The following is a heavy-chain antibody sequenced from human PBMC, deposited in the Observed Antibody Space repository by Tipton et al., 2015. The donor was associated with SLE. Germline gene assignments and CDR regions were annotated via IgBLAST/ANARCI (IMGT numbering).Heavy chain of an antibody. CDR2: IHDSGSS. CDR1: GFTFSNYW. V-gene: IGHV4-34*01. J-gene: IGHJ5*02. D-gene: IGHD3-16*02. CDR3: ARGRVEYIRGTYRPSSFDI. Sequence: LRLSCAASGFTFSNYWMGWVRQAPGKGLEWIGDIHDSGSSIYNPSLKSRVTISVDTSENQISLRLNSVTAADTATYYCARGRVEYIRGTYRPSSFDIWGQGTHVTVSS.